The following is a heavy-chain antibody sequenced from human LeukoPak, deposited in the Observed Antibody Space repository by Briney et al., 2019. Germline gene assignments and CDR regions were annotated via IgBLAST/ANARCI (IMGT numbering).Heavy chain of an antibody. CDR1: GFTFDDYA. CDR3: AKDIQYYYDSSGYYSAFDI. D-gene: IGHD3-22*01. V-gene: IGHV3-9*01. CDR2: ISWNSGSI. J-gene: IGHJ3*02. Sequence: PGRSLRLSCAASGFTFDDYAMHWVRQAPGKGLEWVSGISWNSGSIGYADSVKGRFTISRDNAKNSLYLQMNSLRAEDTALYYCAKDIQYYYDSSGYYSAFDIWGQGTMVTVSP.